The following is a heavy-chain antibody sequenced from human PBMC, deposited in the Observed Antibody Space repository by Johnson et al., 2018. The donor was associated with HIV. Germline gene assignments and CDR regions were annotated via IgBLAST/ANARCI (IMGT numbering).Heavy chain of an antibody. V-gene: IGHV3-23*04. CDR1: GFTVSSNY. J-gene: IGHJ3*02. CDR3: AKDQTVVTYDAFDI. CDR2: ISGSGGRT. D-gene: IGHD4-23*01. Sequence: VQLVESGGGLIQPGGSLRLSCAASGFTVSSNYMSWVRQAPGKGLEWVSVISGSGGRTYYGDSVKGRFTISRDNSKNTLYLQMNSLRAEDTAVYYCAKDQTVVTYDAFDIWGQGTMVTVSS.